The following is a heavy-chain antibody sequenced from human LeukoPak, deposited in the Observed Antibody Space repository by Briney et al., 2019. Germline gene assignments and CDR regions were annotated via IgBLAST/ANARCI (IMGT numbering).Heavy chain of an antibody. Sequence: GGSLRLSCAASGFTFNSYEMNWVRQAPGKGLEWVSYISSSGSTRYYADSVKGRFTISRDNAKNSLYLQMNSLRAEDTGVYYCAREGSGWYDYWGQGILVTVSS. CDR1: GFTFNSYE. D-gene: IGHD6-19*01. V-gene: IGHV3-48*03. CDR3: AREGSGWYDY. J-gene: IGHJ4*02. CDR2: ISSSGSTR.